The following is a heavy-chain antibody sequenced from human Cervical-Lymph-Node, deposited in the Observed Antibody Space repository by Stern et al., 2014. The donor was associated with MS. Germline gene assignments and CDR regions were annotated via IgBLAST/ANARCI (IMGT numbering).Heavy chain of an antibody. J-gene: IGHJ6*02. CDR1: GFTFTTYA. CDR3: ARSSSPSPYYYYGMDV. CDR2: IWYDGSNK. Sequence: VQLAESGGGLVQPGRPLRLPCPASGFTFTTYAMHWVRQAPAKGPARAAVIWYDGSNKYYADSVKGRFTISRDNSKNTLYLQMNSLRAEDTAVYYCARSSSPSPYYYYGMDVWGQGTTVTVSS. D-gene: IGHD6-13*01. V-gene: IGHV3-33*01.